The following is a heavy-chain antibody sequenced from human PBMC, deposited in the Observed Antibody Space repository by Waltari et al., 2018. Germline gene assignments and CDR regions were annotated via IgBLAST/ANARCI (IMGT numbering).Heavy chain of an antibody. D-gene: IGHD3-22*01. CDR2: ISDSGVIT. Sequence: LFESGGGLAQPGGSLRLSCAASGFNFISYAMSWVRQAPGKGLEWVSGISDSGVITKYADSVKGRFTVSRDNSKNTVFLHLNSLRAEDTAIYYCARHLYSIDYLELAKWGQGTLVTVSS. V-gene: IGHV3-23*01. J-gene: IGHJ4*02. CDR3: ARHLYSIDYLELAK. CDR1: GFNFISYA.